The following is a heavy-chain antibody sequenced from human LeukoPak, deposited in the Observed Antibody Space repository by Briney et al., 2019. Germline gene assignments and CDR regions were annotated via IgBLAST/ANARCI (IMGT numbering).Heavy chain of an antibody. CDR3: ARRANSGPDY. Sequence: GESLKISCKGSGYSFTKYWIAWVRQMPRKGLEWMGIIWPGDSDTRYSPSFQGQVTISADRSISTAYLQWSGLEASDTAMYYCARRANSGPDYWGQGTLVTVSS. CDR1: GYSFTKYW. D-gene: IGHD2-15*01. CDR2: IWPGDSDT. J-gene: IGHJ4*02. V-gene: IGHV5-51*01.